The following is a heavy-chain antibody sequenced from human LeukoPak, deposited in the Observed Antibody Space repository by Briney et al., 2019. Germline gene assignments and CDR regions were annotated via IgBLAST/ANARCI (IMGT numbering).Heavy chain of an antibody. D-gene: IGHD6-19*01. CDR1: GGSISSYY. V-gene: IGHV4-59*12. J-gene: IGHJ4*02. CDR2: IHYSGGIT. Sequence: SETLSLTCTVSGGSISSYYWSWIRQPPGKGLEWIGYIHYSGGITYYNPSLRSRVTISVDTSKNQFSLKLSSVTAADTAVYYCARIGLYSSASYYFDYWGQGTLVTVSS. CDR3: ARIGLYSSASYYFDY.